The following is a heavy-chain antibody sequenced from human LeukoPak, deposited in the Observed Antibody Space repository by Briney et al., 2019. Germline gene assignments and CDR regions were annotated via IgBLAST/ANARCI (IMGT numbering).Heavy chain of an antibody. CDR1: GFTFSSYA. CDR2: ISYDGSNK. CDR3: ATITRGYCSSTSCWDY. Sequence: PGGSLRLSCAASGFTFSSYAMHWFRKAPGKGREWGAVISYDGSNKYYADSVKGRFTISRDNSKNTLYLQMNSLRAEDTAVYYCATITRGYCSSTSCWDYWGQGTLVTVSS. D-gene: IGHD2-2*01. J-gene: IGHJ4*02. V-gene: IGHV3-30*04.